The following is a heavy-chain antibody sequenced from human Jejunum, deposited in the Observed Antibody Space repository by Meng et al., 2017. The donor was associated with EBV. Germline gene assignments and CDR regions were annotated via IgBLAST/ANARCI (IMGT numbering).Heavy chain of an antibody. CDR3: ARDYSDSSRQGY. J-gene: IGHJ4*02. CDR1: ATPSTGHF. V-gene: IGHV1-2*06. Sequence: VHRLRAGADCHPPGAHGRSPDKPSATPSTGHFAHWARQAPGQGLDWMGRINPNSGGTSYTQKFQGRVTMTRDTSITTAYMELSRLGSDDTAVYYCARDYSDSSRQGYWGQGTLVTVSS. CDR2: INPNSGGT. D-gene: IGHD3-22*01.